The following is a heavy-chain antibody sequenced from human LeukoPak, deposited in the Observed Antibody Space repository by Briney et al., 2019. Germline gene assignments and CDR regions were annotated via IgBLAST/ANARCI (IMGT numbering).Heavy chain of an antibody. CDR1: GFTFSNAW. Sequence: GGSLRLSCAASGFTFSNAWMSWVRQAPGKGLEWVANIKQDGSEKYYVDSVKGRFTISRDNAKNSLYLQMNSLRAEDTAVYYCATGRSWSGFDYWGQGTLVTVSS. D-gene: IGHD6-13*01. V-gene: IGHV3-7*04. CDR2: IKQDGSEK. CDR3: ATGRSWSGFDY. J-gene: IGHJ4*02.